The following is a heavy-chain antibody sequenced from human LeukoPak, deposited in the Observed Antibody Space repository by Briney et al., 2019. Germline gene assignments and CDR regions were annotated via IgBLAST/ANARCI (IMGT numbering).Heavy chain of an antibody. CDR2: ISGSGGST. CDR1: GFTFGSYA. D-gene: IGHD3-10*01. Sequence: PGGSLRLSCAASGFTFGSYAMSWVRQAPGKGLEWVSAISGSGGSTYYADSVKGRFTISRDNSKNTLYLRMNSLRAEDTAVYYCARASMVRGADYYYYYMDVWGKGTTVTVSS. J-gene: IGHJ6*03. CDR3: ARASMVRGADYYYYYMDV. V-gene: IGHV3-23*01.